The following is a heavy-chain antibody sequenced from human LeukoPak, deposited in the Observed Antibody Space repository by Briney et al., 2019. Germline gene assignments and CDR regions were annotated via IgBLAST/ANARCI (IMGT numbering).Heavy chain of an antibody. D-gene: IGHD5-24*01. V-gene: IGHV1-69*05. J-gene: IGHJ6*03. Sequence: SVKVSCKASGGTFSSYAISWVRQAPGQGLEWMGGIIPIFGTANYAQKFQGRVTITTDESTSTAYMELSSLRSEDTAVYYCARVSHGNRDDYNYDYYYYMDVWGKGTTVTVSS. CDR3: ARVSHGNRDDYNYDYYYYMDV. CDR1: GGTFSSYA. CDR2: IIPIFGTA.